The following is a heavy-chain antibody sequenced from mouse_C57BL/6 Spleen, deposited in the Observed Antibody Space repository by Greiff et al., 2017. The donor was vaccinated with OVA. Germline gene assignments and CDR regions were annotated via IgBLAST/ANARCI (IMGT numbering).Heavy chain of an antibody. CDR1: GYSITRGYY. V-gene: IGHV3-6*01. J-gene: IGHJ1*03. D-gene: IGHD1-1*01. CDR2: ISYDGSN. CDR3: ARDYGSSYDWYFDV. Sequence: LMGSGPGLVKTSQSLSLTRPVTGYSITRGYYWDWIRQFPGNKLEWMGYISYDGSNNYNPSLKNRISITRDTSKNQFFLKLNSVTTEDTATYYCARDYGSSYDWYFDVWGTGTTVTVSS.